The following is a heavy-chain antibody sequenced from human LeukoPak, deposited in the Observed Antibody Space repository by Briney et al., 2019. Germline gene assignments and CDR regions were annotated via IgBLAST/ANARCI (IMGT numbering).Heavy chain of an antibody. CDR2: IYTSGST. Sequence: SETLSLTCTVSGGSISSCYWSWIRQPAGKGLEWIGRIYTSGSTNYNPSLKSRVTMSVDTSKNQFSLKLSSVTAADTAVYYCAREPVVVVPAAIYYYGMDVWGQGTTVTVSS. J-gene: IGHJ6*02. V-gene: IGHV4-4*07. CDR3: AREPVVVVPAAIYYYGMDV. D-gene: IGHD2-2*01. CDR1: GGSISSCY.